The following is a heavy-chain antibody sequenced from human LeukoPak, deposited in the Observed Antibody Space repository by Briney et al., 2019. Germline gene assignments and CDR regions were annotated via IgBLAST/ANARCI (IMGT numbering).Heavy chain of an antibody. CDR2: NNPNNGDT. D-gene: IGHD3-3*01. J-gene: IGHJ4*02. CDR1: VYTFSSGYY. Sequence: GASVKVSCKGSVYTFSSGYYLDWVRQAPGQGVEGMGWNNPNNGDTNYAQKFQGRVTMTRDTSISTAYMELSRLRSDDAAVYVCARGAYYNFRSGFYYSPHFDYWGQGTLVTVSS. CDR3: ARGAYYNFRSGFYYSPHFDY. V-gene: IGHV1-2*02.